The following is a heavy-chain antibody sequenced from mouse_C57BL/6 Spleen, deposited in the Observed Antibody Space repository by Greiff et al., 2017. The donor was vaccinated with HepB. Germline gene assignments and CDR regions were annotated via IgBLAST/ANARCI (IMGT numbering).Heavy chain of an antibody. CDR1: GYTFTDYY. J-gene: IGHJ2*01. D-gene: IGHD1-1*01. CDR2: IYPGSGNT. CDR3: ARGGLITTVVSFDY. V-gene: IGHV1-76*01. Sequence: QVQLKQSGAELVRPGASVKLSCKASGYTFTDYYINWVKQRPGQGLEWIARIYPGSGNTYYNEKFKGKATLTAEKSSSTAYMQLSSLTSEDSAVYFCARGGLITTVVSFDYWGQGTTLTVSS.